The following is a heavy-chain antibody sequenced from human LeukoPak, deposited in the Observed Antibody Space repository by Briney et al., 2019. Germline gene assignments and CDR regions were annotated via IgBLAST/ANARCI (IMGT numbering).Heavy chain of an antibody. CDR1: GFTFSKNW. J-gene: IGHJ4*02. Sequence: PGGSLRLSCAASGFTFSKNWMSWVRQAPGKGLEWVANINQNGGAKYYLDSVKGRFAISRDNTENSLSLQMNSLRAEDTAMYYCATSSAAPGNFWGQGTLVTVSS. V-gene: IGHV3-7*03. CDR3: ATSSAAPGNF. CDR2: INQNGGAK. D-gene: IGHD6-13*01.